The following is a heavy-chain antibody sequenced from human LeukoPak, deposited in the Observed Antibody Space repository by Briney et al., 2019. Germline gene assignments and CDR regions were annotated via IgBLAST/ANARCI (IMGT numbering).Heavy chain of an antibody. D-gene: IGHD3-10*01. V-gene: IGHV1-2*04. J-gene: IGHJ6*04. CDR1: GYTFTGYY. Sequence: ASVKVSCKASGYTFTGYYMLWVRQAPGQGVEWMGWINPNSGGTNYAQKFQGWVTMTRDTSISTAYMELSRLRSDDTAVYYCARDLGYRTITMVRGVFGGFGGMDVWGKGTTVTVSS. CDR2: INPNSGGT. CDR3: ARDLGYRTITMVRGVFGGFGGMDV.